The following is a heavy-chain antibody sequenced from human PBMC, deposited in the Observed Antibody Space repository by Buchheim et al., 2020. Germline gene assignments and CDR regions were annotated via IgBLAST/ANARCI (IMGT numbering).Heavy chain of an antibody. Sequence: QVQLVQSGAEVKKPGASVKVSCKASGYTFTSYDINWVRQATGQGLEWMGWINPNSGNTGSAQKFQDRVTMTRDTSIRTAYMEVSSLRSEDTAVYYCASYTECSGGSCYPGYWGQGTL. CDR3: ASYTECSGGSCYPGY. D-gene: IGHD2-15*01. CDR2: INPNSGNT. CDR1: GYTFTSYD. J-gene: IGHJ4*02. V-gene: IGHV1-8*01.